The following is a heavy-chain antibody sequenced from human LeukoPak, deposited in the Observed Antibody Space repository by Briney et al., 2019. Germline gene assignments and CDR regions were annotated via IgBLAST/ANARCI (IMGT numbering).Heavy chain of an antibody. CDR3: ARGNYGAFDI. Sequence: PSQTLSLTCTVSGGSISSGGYYWSCLRQHPGKGLEWIGYIYYSGNTYYNPSLKSRVTISVDTSKNQFSLKLSSVTAADTAVYYCARGNYGAFDIWGQGTMVTVSS. D-gene: IGHD1-7*01. V-gene: IGHV4-31*03. J-gene: IGHJ3*02. CDR2: IYYSGNT. CDR1: GGSISSGGYY.